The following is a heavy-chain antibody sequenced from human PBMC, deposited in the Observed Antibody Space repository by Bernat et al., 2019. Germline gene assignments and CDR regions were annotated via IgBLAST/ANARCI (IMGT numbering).Heavy chain of an antibody. J-gene: IGHJ4*02. CDR3: ARAPGTGTVDY. D-gene: IGHD1-1*01. CDR2: INQDGGEK. CDR1: GFTFSMYW. V-gene: IGHV3-7*04. Sequence: EVQLVESGGGLVQPGGSLRLSCSASGFTFSMYWMSWVRQAPGKGLEWVANINQDGGEKYYVDSGMGRFTISRDKAKNSLYLQMSSLRVEETAVYYCARAPGTGTVDYWGQGTLVTVSS.